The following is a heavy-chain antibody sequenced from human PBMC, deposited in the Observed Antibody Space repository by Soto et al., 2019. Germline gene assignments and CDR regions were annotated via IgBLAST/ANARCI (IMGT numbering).Heavy chain of an antibody. J-gene: IGHJ6*02. CDR3: ARDRGTVTTYYYYGMDV. V-gene: IGHV3-21*01. Sequence: APGKGLEWVSSISSSSSYIYYADSVKGRFIISRDNAKNSLYLQMNSLRAEDTAVYYCARDRGTVTTYYYYGMDVWGQGTTVTVSS. CDR2: ISSSSSYI. D-gene: IGHD4-17*01.